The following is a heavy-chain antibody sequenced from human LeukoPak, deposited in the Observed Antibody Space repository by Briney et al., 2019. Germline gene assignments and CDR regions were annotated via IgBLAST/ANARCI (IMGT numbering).Heavy chain of an antibody. CDR1: GFTFSTYN. CDR2: ISSSSSYI. J-gene: IGHJ3*02. Sequence: PGGSLRLSCAASGFTFSTYNMNWVRQAPGKGLEWVSSISSSSSYIYYADSVKGRFTISRDNAENSLHLQMNSLRAEDTAVYYCARDRTMIVLPDAFDIWGQGTMVTVSS. V-gene: IGHV3-21*01. D-gene: IGHD3-22*01. CDR3: ARDRTMIVLPDAFDI.